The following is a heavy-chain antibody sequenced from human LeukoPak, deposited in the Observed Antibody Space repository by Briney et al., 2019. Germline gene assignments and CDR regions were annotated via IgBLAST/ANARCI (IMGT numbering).Heavy chain of an antibody. J-gene: IGHJ5*02. CDR2: IYTSGGT. CDR1: GGSISSYY. CDR3: ARDSGTTGEVKFDP. D-gene: IGHD3-10*01. V-gene: IGHV4-4*07. Sequence: PWETLSLTCTVSGGSISSYYWSWIRQPAGKGLEWIGRIYTSGGTDYNPSLKSRVIMSVDTSKNHLSLKLTSVTAADTAVYYCARDSGTTGEVKFDPWGQGTLVTVSS.